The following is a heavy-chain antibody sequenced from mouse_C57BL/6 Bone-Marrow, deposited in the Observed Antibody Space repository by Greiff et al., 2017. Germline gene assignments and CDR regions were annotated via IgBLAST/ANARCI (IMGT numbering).Heavy chain of an antibody. CDR3: ARRLDDYDGAWFAY. Sequence: EVQLVESGGGLVQPGGSLKLSCAASGFTFSDYYMYWVRQTPEKRLEWVAYISNGGGSTYYPDTVKGRFTISRDNAKNTLYLQMSRLKSEDTAMYYCARRLDDYDGAWFAYWGQGTLVTVSA. CDR1: GFTFSDYY. CDR2: ISNGGGST. V-gene: IGHV5-12*01. D-gene: IGHD2-4*01. J-gene: IGHJ3*01.